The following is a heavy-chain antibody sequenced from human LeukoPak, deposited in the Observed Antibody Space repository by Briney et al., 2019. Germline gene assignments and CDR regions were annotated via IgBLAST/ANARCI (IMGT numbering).Heavy chain of an antibody. Sequence: GGSLRLSCAASGFTFSSYWMSWVRQAPGKGLEWVANIKQDGSEKYYVDSVKGRFTISRDNAKNSLYLQMNSLRAEDTAVYYCASSETAGKNIVVVPAAMLGLDYWGQGTLVTVSS. CDR2: IKQDGSEK. CDR3: ASSETAGKNIVVVPAAMLGLDY. V-gene: IGHV3-7*01. J-gene: IGHJ4*02. D-gene: IGHD2-2*01. CDR1: GFTFSSYW.